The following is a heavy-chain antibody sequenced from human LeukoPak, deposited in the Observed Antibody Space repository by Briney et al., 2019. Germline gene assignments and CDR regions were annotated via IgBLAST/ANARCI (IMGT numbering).Heavy chain of an antibody. J-gene: IGHJ4*02. V-gene: IGHV1-18*01. CDR3: ARHYDTTGTTWFDY. CDR1: GGTFTNYA. CDR2: ISAYNGNT. D-gene: IGHD1-1*01. Sequence: ASVKVSCKASGGTFTNYAINWVRQAPGQGLEWMGWISAYNGNTNYAQKVQGRVTMTTDTSTSTAYMELRSLRSDDTAVYYCARHYDTTGTTWFDYWGQGTLVTVSS.